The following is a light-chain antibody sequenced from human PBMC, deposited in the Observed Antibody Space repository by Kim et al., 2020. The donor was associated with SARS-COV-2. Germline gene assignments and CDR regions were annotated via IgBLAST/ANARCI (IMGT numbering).Light chain of an antibody. J-gene: IGLJ3*02. CDR1: TSNIGSNY. CDR3: AAWDDSLSGWV. CDR2: RNN. Sequence: GQRVTISCSGSTSNIGSNYVSWHQQLPGTAPNLLIYRNNQRPSGVPDRFSGSNSGTSASLAISGLRSEDEAVYSCAAWDDSLSGWVFGGGTQLTVL. V-gene: IGLV1-47*01.